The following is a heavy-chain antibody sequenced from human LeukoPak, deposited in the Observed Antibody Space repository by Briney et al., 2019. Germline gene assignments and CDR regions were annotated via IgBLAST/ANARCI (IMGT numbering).Heavy chain of an antibody. CDR2: ISAYNGNT. D-gene: IGHD1-26*01. J-gene: IGHJ4*02. CDR3: TTGEGMVGTTIHVRWAD. V-gene: IGHV1-18*01. CDR1: GYTFSSYG. Sequence: GASVKVSCKASGYTFSSYGISWVRQAPGQGLEWMGWISAYNGNTNYAQKLQGRVTMTTDISTSTAYMELRSLRSDDTAVYYCTTGEGMVGTTIHVRWADWGQGTLVTVSS.